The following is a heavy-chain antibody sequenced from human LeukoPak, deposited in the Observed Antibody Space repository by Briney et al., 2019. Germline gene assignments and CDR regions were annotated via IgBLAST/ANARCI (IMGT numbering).Heavy chain of an antibody. D-gene: IGHD6-6*01. CDR3: ARESGSSYYFRY. CDR2: ISTTSSHI. V-gene: IGHV3-21*01. Sequence: GGSLRLSCATSGFTFGDYIMNWVRQAPGKGLEWVSSISTTSSHIYYADSVKGRFTISRDNAENSLYLQMNSLRAEDTAVYYCARESGSSYYFRYWGQGTLVTVSS. CDR1: GFTFGDYI. J-gene: IGHJ4*02.